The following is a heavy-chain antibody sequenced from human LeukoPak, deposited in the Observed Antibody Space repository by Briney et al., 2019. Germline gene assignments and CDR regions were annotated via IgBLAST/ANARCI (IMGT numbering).Heavy chain of an antibody. V-gene: IGHV1-69*13. CDR3: ARGYDFWSGHERYFDY. Sequence: GASVKVSCKASGYTFTSYYMHWVRQAPGQGLEWMGGIIPIFGTANYAQKFQGRVTITADESTSTAYMELSSLRSEDTAVYYCARGYDFWSGHERYFDYWGQGTLVTVSS. D-gene: IGHD3-3*01. CDR2: IIPIFGTA. J-gene: IGHJ4*02. CDR1: GYTFTSYY.